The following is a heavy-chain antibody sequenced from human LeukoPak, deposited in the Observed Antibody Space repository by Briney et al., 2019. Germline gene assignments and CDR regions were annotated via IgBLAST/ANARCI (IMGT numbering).Heavy chain of an antibody. V-gene: IGHV1-46*01. Sequence: ASVTVSCMASGYTFTIYYMHWVRQAPGQGSERMGVINPSGGSTSYAQRFQGRVTMTRDTSTSTVYMELSSLRSEDTAVYYCARDRGYCSSTSCPYYYYYYGMDVWGQGTTVTVSS. CDR3: ARDRGYCSSTSCPYYYYYYGMDV. CDR1: GYTFTIYY. J-gene: IGHJ6*02. D-gene: IGHD2-2*01. CDR2: INPSGGST.